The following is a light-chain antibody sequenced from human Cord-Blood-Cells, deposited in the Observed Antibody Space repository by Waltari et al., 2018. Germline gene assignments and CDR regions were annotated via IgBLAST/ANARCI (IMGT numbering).Light chain of an antibody. CDR2: DVS. J-gene: IGLJ2*01. V-gene: IGLV2-11*01. CDR3: CSYAGSYTLV. CDR1: SSDAGGYSN. Sequence: QSALTPPRPVSGSPGQSVTIPCSGTSSDAGGYSNVSWYQQHPGKAPKLMIYDVSKRPSGVPDRFSGSKSGNTASLTISGLQAEDEADYYCCSYAGSYTLVFGGGTKLTVL.